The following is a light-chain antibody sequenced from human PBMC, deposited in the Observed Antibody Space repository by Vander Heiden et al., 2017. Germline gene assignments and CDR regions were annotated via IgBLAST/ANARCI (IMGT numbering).Light chain of an antibody. J-gene: IGKJ2*01. V-gene: IGKV1-39*01. CDR1: QSISSY. CDR3: QQSYSTRRT. CDR2: AAS. Sequence: DIQMPQSPSSLSASVGDRVTITCRASQSISSYLNWYQQKPGKAPKLLIYAASSLQSGVPSRFSGSGSGTDFTLTISSLQPEDFATYYCQQSYSTRRTFGQGTKLEIK.